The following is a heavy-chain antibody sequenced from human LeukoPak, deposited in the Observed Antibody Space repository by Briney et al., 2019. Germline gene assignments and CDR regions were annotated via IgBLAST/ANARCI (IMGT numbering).Heavy chain of an antibody. Sequence: ASVKVSCKASGYTFTSYGISWVRQAPGQGLEWMGWISAYNGNANYAQKFQGRVTITADKSTSTAYMELSSLRSEDTAVYYCARVLWGQWLRVDYYYYYMDVWGKGTTVTVSS. D-gene: IGHD6-19*01. V-gene: IGHV1-18*01. CDR2: ISAYNGNA. J-gene: IGHJ6*03. CDR3: ARVLWGQWLRVDYYYYYMDV. CDR1: GYTFTSYG.